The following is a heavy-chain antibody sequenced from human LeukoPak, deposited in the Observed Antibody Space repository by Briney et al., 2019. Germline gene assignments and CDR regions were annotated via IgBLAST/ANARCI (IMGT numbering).Heavy chain of an antibody. CDR3: TRIAVYGGYRWGMDG. V-gene: IGHV3-7*03. D-gene: IGHD4-17*01. J-gene: IGHJ6*04. CDR2: INQHGSQN. Sequence: GGSLRLSCAASGFTFSSYWMRWVRQAPGKGLEWVANINQHGSQNSYVDSVKGRFTISRDNAMNSLFLQMNSLRAEGTAIYYCTRIAVYGGYRWGMDGWGKGTTVTVSS. CDR1: GFTFSSYW.